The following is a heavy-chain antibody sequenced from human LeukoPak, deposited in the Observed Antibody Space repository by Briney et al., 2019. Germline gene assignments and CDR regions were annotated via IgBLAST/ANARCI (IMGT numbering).Heavy chain of an antibody. CDR3: AKDIGDVAVAGYFDY. CDR1: GFTFSSYW. CDR2: IKQDGSEK. J-gene: IGHJ4*02. D-gene: IGHD6-19*01. V-gene: IGHV3-7*03. Sequence: GGSLRLSCAASGFTFSSYWMSWVRQAPGKGLEWVANIKQDGSEKYYVDSVKGRFTISRDNAKNSLYLQMNSLRAEDTALYYCAKDIGDVAVAGYFDYWGQGTLVTVSS.